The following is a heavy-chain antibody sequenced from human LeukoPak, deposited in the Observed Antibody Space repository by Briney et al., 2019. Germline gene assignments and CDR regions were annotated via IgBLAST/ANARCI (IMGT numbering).Heavy chain of an antibody. CDR1: GDSISSDSYS. CDR2: IYYSGST. CDR3: ARHRRSGGSCYYFDY. V-gene: IGHV4-39*01. J-gene: IGHJ4*02. D-gene: IGHD2-15*01. Sequence: SQTLSLTCTISGDSISSDSYSWGWIRQPPGKGLEWIGSIYYSGSTYYNPSLKSRVTISVDTSKNQFSLKLSSVTAADTAVYYCARHRRSGGSCYYFDYWGQGTLVTVSS.